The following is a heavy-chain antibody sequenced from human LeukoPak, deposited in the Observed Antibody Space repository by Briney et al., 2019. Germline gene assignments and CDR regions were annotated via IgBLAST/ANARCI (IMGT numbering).Heavy chain of an antibody. D-gene: IGHD3-10*01. CDR1: GYTFTGYY. V-gene: IGHV1-2*06. J-gene: IGHJ6*03. CDR2: INPNSGGT. Sequence: ASVKVSCKASGYTFTGYYMHWVQQAPGQGLEWMGRINPNSGGTNYAQKFQGRVTMTRDTSISTAYMELSRLRSDDTAVYYCARDVSDLLWFGELSGYYYYYIDVWGKGTTVTVSS. CDR3: ARDVSDLLWFGELSGYYYYYIDV.